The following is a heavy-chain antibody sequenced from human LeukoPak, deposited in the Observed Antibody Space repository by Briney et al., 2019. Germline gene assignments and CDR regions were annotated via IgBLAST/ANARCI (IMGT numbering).Heavy chain of an antibody. V-gene: IGHV3-48*04. D-gene: IGHD6-19*01. CDR3: ARDRITVAATETSFDY. CDR1: GFTFSSYS. Sequence: GGSLRLSCAASGFTFSSYSMNWVRQAPGKGLEWVSYISSSSSTIYYADSVKGRFTISRGNAKNSLYLQMNSLRAEDTAVYYCARDRITVAATETSFDYWGQGTLVTVSS. CDR2: ISSSSSTI. J-gene: IGHJ4*02.